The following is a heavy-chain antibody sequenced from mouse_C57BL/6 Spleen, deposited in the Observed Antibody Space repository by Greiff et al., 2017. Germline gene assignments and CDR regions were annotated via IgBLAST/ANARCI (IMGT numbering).Heavy chain of an antibody. CDR1: GYTFTDYN. D-gene: IGHD2-4*01. CDR3: ARSDYDGYFDY. V-gene: IGHV1-18*01. J-gene: IGHJ2*01. CDR2: ITPNNGGT. Sequence: EVQLQQSGPELVKPGASVKIPCKASGYTFTDYNMDWVKQSHGKSLEWIGDITPNNGGTIYNQKFKGKATLTVDKSSSTAYMEHRSLTSEDTAVYYCARSDYDGYFDYWGQGTTRTVSS.